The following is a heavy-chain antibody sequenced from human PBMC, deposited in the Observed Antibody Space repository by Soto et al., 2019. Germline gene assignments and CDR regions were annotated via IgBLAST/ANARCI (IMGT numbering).Heavy chain of an antibody. CDR1: GGSISSYY. D-gene: IGHD3-3*01. CDR2: IYYSGST. V-gene: IGHV4-59*01. J-gene: IGHJ4*02. Sequence: SETLSLTCTVSGGSISSYYWSWIRQPPGKGLEWIGYIYYSGSTNYNPSLKSRVTISVDTSKNQFSLKLSSVTAADTAVYYCARGTNDNYDFWSGYNSAFDYWGQGTLVTVS. CDR3: ARGTNDNYDFWSGYNSAFDY.